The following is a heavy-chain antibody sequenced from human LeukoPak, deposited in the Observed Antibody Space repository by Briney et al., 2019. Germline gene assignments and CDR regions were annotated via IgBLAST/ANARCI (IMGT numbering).Heavy chain of an antibody. CDR3: ARGKDYHDYSY. V-gene: IGHV4-34*01. Sequence: SETLSLTCGVYGGSFSAYYWSWIRQPPGKGLEWIGEIKHSGGTNYNPSLKSRVTISVDTSKNQFSLKLSSVTAADTAVYYCARGKDYHDYSYWGQGTLVTVSS. CDR1: GGSFSAYY. D-gene: IGHD4-17*01. J-gene: IGHJ4*02. CDR2: IKHSGGT.